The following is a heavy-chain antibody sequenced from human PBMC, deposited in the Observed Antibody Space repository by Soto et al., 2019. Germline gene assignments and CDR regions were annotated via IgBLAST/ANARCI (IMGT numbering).Heavy chain of an antibody. Sequence: GGSLRLSCAASGFTFSSYAMSWVRQAPGKGLEWVSAISGSGGSTYYADSVKGRFTISRDNSKNTLYLQMNSLRAEDTAVYYCAKEPSPGNYDISGYVDYRGKGPLVTVSS. D-gene: IGHD3-22*01. CDR1: GFTFSSYA. V-gene: IGHV3-23*01. CDR2: ISGSGGST. J-gene: IGHJ4*02. CDR3: AKEPSPGNYDISGYVDY.